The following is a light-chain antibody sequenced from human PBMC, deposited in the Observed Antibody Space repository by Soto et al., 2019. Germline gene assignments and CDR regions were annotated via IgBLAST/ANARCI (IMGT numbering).Light chain of an antibody. J-gene: IGKJ1*01. Sequence: EIVLTQSPATLSLSPGERATLSCRASQSVSSYLAWYQQKPGQAPRLLIYDASTRAAGIPARFSGSGSGTDFTLTISSLQSEDFALYYCQQYNDWPLTFGQGTKVDVK. CDR1: QSVSSY. CDR2: DAS. V-gene: IGKV3-11*01. CDR3: QQYNDWPLT.